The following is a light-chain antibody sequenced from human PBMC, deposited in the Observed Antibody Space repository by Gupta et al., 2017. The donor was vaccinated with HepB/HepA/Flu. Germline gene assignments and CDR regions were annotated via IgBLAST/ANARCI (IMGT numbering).Light chain of an antibody. CDR1: QSVSSTY. CDR3: QQYGSSPRT. CDR2: AAS. V-gene: IGKV3-20*01. Sequence: EIVLTQSPVTLSLSPGERVPLSCRASQSVSSTYLAWYQQKPGQAPRLLIHAASIRATGIPDRFSGSGSGTDFTLTISSLDPEDFGMYYCQQYGSSPRTFGQGTKVEIK. J-gene: IGKJ1*01.